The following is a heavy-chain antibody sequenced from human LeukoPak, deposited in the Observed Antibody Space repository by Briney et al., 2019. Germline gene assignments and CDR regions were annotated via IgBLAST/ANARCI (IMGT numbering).Heavy chain of an antibody. D-gene: IGHD6-13*01. V-gene: IGHV3-11*06. CDR1: GFSFSDYY. CDR2: ISSSSSYT. Sequence: GGSLRLSCAVSGFSFSDYYMSWIRQAPGKGLEWVSYISSSSSYTNYADSVKGRFIISRDNAKNSLYLQMNSLRAEDTAVYYCARDGKAAAVDAFDIWGQGTMVTVSS. J-gene: IGHJ3*02. CDR3: ARDGKAAAVDAFDI.